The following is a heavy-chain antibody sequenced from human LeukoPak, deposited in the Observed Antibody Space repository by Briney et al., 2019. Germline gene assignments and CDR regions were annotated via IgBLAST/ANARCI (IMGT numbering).Heavy chain of an antibody. V-gene: IGHV3-74*01. CDR1: RFKFSSYW. CDR3: GRDRDGSGRGFDY. D-gene: IGHD3-10*01. CDR2: INTNGDSA. Sequence: GGSLRLSCAVSRFKFSSYWMNWVRQVPGKGLMWVAHINTNGDSANYADSVKGRFTISRDNAKSTLSLQMNSLRVEDTAVYYCGRDRDGSGRGFDYWGQGTLVTVSS. J-gene: IGHJ4*02.